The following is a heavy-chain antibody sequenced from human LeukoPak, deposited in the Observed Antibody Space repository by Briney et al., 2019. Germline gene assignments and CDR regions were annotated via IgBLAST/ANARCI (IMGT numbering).Heavy chain of an antibody. Sequence: GGSLRLSCAASGFTVSSNYISWVRQAPGKGLEWVSVIYSGGSTYYADSVKGRFTISRDNSKNTLYLQMNSLRAEDTAVYYCARDIGYCSSTSCYGDGMDVWGQGTTVTVSS. J-gene: IGHJ6*02. CDR1: GFTVSSNY. D-gene: IGHD2-2*01. V-gene: IGHV3-66*01. CDR3: ARDIGYCSSTSCYGDGMDV. CDR2: IYSGGST.